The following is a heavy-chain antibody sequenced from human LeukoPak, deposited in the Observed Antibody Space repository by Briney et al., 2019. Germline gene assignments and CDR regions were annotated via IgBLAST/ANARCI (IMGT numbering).Heavy chain of an antibody. Sequence: GGSLRLSCGASGFTFSGHGMSWVRQAPSEGLECVSPISVSGENTYYADSVKGRFTNSRDNAKNSLYLQMNSLRAEDTAVYYCARDRADRGVDFDYWGQGTLVTVS. V-gene: IGHV3-23*01. D-gene: IGHD3-10*01. CDR2: ISVSGENT. J-gene: IGHJ4*02. CDR1: GFTFSGHG. CDR3: ARDRADRGVDFDY.